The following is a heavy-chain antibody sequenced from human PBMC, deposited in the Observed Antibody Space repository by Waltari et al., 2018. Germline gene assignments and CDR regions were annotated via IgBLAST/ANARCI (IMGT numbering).Heavy chain of an antibody. V-gene: IGHV4-59*01. CDR1: GGSISSYY. CDR3: ARGPQLFPDY. D-gene: IGHD2-21*01. CDR2: IYYSGST. Sequence: QVQLQESGPGLVKPSETLSLTCTVSGGSISSYYWSWIRQPPGKGLEWIGYIYYSGSTNYNPSLKSRVTISVDTSKNQFSLKLSSVTAADTAVYYCARGPQLFPDYWGQGTLVTVSS. J-gene: IGHJ4*02.